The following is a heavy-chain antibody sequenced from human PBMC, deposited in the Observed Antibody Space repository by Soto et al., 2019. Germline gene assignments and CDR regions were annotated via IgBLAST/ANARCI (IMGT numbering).Heavy chain of an antibody. J-gene: IGHJ6*02. CDR2: ISAYNGNT. CDR3: ARDGRGYYYYYGMDV. CDR1: GYTFTSYG. V-gene: IGHV1-18*01. Sequence: ASVKVSCKASGYTFTSYGISWVRQAPGQGLEWMGWISAYNGNTNYAQKLQGRVTMTTDTSTSTAYMELRSLRSDDTAVYYCARDGRGYYYYYGMDVWGQGTTVTVSS.